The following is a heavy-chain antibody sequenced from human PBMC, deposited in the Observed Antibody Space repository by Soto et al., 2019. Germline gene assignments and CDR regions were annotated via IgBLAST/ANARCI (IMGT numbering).Heavy chain of an antibody. J-gene: IGHJ4*02. Sequence: QVHLVQSGAEVKKPGASVKVSCKGSGYAFTTYGITWVRQAPGQGLEWMGWISAHNGNTNYAQKLQGRGTVTRDSSTSTAYMELRRLRSDDTAVYYCARGRYGDYWGQGALVTVSS. CDR1: GYAFTTYG. D-gene: IGHD1-1*01. CDR3: ARGRYGDY. CDR2: ISAHNGNT. V-gene: IGHV1-18*01.